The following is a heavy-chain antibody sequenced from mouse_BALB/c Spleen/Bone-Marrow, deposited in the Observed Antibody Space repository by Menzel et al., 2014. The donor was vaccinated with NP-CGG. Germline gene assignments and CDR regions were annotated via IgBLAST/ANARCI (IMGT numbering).Heavy chain of an antibody. CDR3: ARHAYYDQTEVSFVY. D-gene: IGHD2-4*01. CDR1: GFTFNSYD. V-gene: IGHV5-9-2*01. CDR2: ISGGGSYT. J-gene: IGHJ3*01. Sequence: DVKLQESGGGLVKSGGSLKLSCAASGFTFNSYDMSWVRQTPEKRLEWVATISGGGSYTFYPDSVKGRFTISRDNAKNNLYLQLSSLRSEDTALYYCARHAYYDQTEVSFVYWGQGTLVTVSA.